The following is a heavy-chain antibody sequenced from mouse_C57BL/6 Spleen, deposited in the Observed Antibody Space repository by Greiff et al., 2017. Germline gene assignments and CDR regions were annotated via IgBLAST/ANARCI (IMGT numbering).Heavy chain of an antibody. J-gene: IGHJ4*01. Sequence: VQLQQPGAELVRPGSSVKLSCKASGYTFTSYWMHWVKQRPIQGLEWIGNIDPSDSETHYNQKFKDKATLTVDKSSSTAYMQLSSLTSEDSAVYYCARGYRDYAMDYWGQGTSVTVSS. V-gene: IGHV1-52*01. CDR1: GYTFTSYW. CDR3: ARGYRDYAMDY. D-gene: IGHD2-14*01. CDR2: IDPSDSET.